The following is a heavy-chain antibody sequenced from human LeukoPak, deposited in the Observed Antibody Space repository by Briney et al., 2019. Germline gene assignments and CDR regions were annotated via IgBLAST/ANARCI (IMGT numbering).Heavy chain of an antibody. V-gene: IGHV3-9*01. CDR3: AKDRGGGSQLGDAYDV. CDR1: GFPFDEHA. D-gene: IGHD5-24*01. J-gene: IGHJ3*01. CDR2: ISYSSETI. Sequence: PGGSLRLSCAASGFPFDEHAMHWVRQAPGKGLEWVSGISYSSETIGYVDSVKGRFTISRDNVRKSLYLQMDSLGIEDTALYYCAKDRGGGSQLGDAYDVWGQGTMVSVSS.